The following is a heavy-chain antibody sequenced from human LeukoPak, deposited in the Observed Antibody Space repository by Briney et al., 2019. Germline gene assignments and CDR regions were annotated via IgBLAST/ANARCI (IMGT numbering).Heavy chain of an antibody. CDR2: IYHSGST. CDR3: ARAKVKRDTRGYCSSTSCYPRFDP. D-gene: IGHD2-2*01. CDR1: GGSISSGGYY. V-gene: IGHV4-30-2*01. J-gene: IGHJ5*02. Sequence: SETLSLTCTVSGGSISSGGYYWSWIRQPPGKGLEWIGYIYHSGSTYYNPSLKSRVTISVDRSKNQFSLKLSSVTAADTAVYYCARAKVKRDTRGYCSSTSCYPRFDPWGQGTLVTVSS.